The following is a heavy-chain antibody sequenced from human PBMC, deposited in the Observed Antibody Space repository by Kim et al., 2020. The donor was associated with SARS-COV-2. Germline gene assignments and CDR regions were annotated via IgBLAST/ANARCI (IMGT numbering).Heavy chain of an antibody. D-gene: IGHD6-19*01. J-gene: IGHJ4*02. CDR2: VNNGGNS. CDR3: AKDHQSSGWPTFDY. V-gene: IGHV3-23*01. Sequence: GGSLRLSCAASGFTFSRYAMSWVRQAPGKGPEWIASVNNGGNSYYADSVKGRFTVSRDNNKNTLDLQMNSLTAEDTALYYCAKDHQSSGWPTFDYWGQVTLVSVSS. CDR1: GFTFSRYA.